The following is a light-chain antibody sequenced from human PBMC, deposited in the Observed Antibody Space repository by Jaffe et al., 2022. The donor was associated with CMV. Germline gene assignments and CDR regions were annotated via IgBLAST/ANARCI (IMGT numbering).Light chain of an antibody. J-gene: IGKJ4*02. V-gene: IGKV3-20*01. CDR1: QNVDSKY. Sequence: ELVLTQSPGTLSLSPGERATLSCRASQNVDSKYIAWYQQKVGQAPRLLMYDASRRATGIPDRFSGSGSGTDFTLTISRLEPEDFAVYYCQQYSRTPRTFGGGTKVEIK. CDR3: QQYSRTPRT. CDR2: DAS.